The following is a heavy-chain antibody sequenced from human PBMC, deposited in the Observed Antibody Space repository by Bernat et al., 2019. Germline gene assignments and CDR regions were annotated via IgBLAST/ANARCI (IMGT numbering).Heavy chain of an antibody. CDR2: IYYSGST. CDR3: ARDQIAVAGTNWYFDL. Sequence: QVQLQESGPGLVKPSETLSLTCTVSGGSISSYYWSWLRQPPGKGLEWIGYIYYSGSTNYNPSLKCRVTISVDTSKNQFSLKLSAVTAADTAVYYCARDQIAVAGTNWYFDLWGRGTLVTVSS. J-gene: IGHJ2*01. V-gene: IGHV4-59*01. CDR1: GGSISSYY. D-gene: IGHD6-19*01.